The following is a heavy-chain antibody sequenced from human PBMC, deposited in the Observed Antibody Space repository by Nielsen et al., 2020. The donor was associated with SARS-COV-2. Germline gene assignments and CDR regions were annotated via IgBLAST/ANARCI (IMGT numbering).Heavy chain of an antibody. V-gene: IGHV3-30*04. D-gene: IGHD3-10*01. CDR3: ARDSVQGVIHWFDP. CDR2: ISYDGSNK. CDR1: GFTFSSYA. Sequence: GESLKISCAASGFTFSSYAMHWVRQAPGKGLEWVAVISYDGSNKYYADSVKGRFTISRDNSKNTLYLQMNSLRAEGTAVYYCARDSVQGVIHWFDPWGQGTLVTVSS. J-gene: IGHJ5*02.